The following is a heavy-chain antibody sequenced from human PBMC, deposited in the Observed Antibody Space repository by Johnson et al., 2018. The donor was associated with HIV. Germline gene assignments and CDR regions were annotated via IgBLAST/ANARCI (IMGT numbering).Heavy chain of an antibody. J-gene: IGHJ3*02. Sequence: QLVESGGGVVQPGRSLRLSCAASGFTFSSYAIHWVRQAPGKGLEWVAVISYDGSNKYYADYVKGRFTISRDNSKNTLYLQMNSRRAEDTAVYYCARDRPSSSFWSGYDAFDIWGQGTMVTVSS. V-gene: IGHV3-30*04. CDR3: ARDRPSSSFWSGYDAFDI. CDR1: GFTFSSYA. D-gene: IGHD3-3*01. CDR2: ISYDGSNK.